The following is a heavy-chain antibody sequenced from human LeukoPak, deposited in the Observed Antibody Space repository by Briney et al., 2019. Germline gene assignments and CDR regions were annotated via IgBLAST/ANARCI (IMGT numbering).Heavy chain of an antibody. Sequence: ASVKVSCKASGGTFSSYAISWVRQAPGQGLEWMGRIIPIFGTANYAQKFQGRVTITTDESTSTAYMELSSLRSEDTAVYYCARAYCSSTICYDWFDPWGQGTLVTVSS. J-gene: IGHJ5*02. CDR2: IIPIFGTA. D-gene: IGHD2-2*01. CDR1: GGTFSSYA. CDR3: ARAYCSSTICYDWFDP. V-gene: IGHV1-69*05.